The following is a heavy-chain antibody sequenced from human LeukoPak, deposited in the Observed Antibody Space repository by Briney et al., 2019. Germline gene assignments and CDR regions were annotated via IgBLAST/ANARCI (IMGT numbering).Heavy chain of an antibody. D-gene: IGHD2-2*01. Sequence: ASVKVSCKVSGYTLTEISIHWGRQAPAPGLELMGGFDPDDGKTVYAPKFQGRVTMTEDTSADTAYMELSSLRSEDTAVYYCTTCLNGAGQPVAIYYYGMDVWGQGTTVTVSS. CDR2: FDPDDGKT. CDR3: TTCLNGAGQPVAIYYYGMDV. V-gene: IGHV1-24*01. CDR1: GYTLTEIS. J-gene: IGHJ6*01.